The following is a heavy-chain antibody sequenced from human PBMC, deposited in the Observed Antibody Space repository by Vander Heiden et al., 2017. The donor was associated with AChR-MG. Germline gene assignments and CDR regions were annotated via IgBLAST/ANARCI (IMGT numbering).Heavy chain of an antibody. Sequence: QVQLHQWGAGLLKPSETLSPTCAVYGGSFSDYYWGWIRQPPGRGLEWIGEIDHSGTTNYNPSLKSRVTMSVDTSKNQFSLKLTSVTAADTALYYCARSGQLDNYWGQGTLVTVSP. D-gene: IGHD1-1*01. CDR2: IDHSGTT. CDR1: GGSFSDYY. CDR3: ARSGQLDNY. V-gene: IGHV4-34*01. J-gene: IGHJ4*02.